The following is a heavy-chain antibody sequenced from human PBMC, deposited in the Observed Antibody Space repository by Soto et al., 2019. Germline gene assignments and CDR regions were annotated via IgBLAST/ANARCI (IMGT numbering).Heavy chain of an antibody. V-gene: IGHV3-73*01. Sequence: PGGSLRLSCAASGFTFSGSAMHWVRQASGKGLEWVGRIRSKANSYATAYAASVKGRFTTSRDDSKNTAYLQMNSLKTEDTAVYYCTRLLAYCGGDCYPRDYWGQGTLVTVSS. J-gene: IGHJ4*02. CDR2: IRSKANSYAT. CDR1: GFTFSGSA. D-gene: IGHD2-21*02. CDR3: TRLLAYCGGDCYPRDY.